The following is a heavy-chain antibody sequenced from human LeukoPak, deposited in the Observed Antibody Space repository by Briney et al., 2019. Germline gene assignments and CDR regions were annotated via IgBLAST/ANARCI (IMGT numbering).Heavy chain of an antibody. CDR1: GGSICSSTYY. J-gene: IGHJ6*03. Sequence: SETLSLTCTVSGGSICSSTYYWGWIRQPPGKGLEWIGSIYCSGSTYYNPSLKSRVTISVDTSKNQFSLKLSSVTAADTAVYYCATDAGSRFSSDYYYYYMDVWGKGTTVTVSS. CDR2: IYCSGST. D-gene: IGHD3-10*01. V-gene: IGHV4-39*07. CDR3: ATDAGSRFSSDYYYYYMDV.